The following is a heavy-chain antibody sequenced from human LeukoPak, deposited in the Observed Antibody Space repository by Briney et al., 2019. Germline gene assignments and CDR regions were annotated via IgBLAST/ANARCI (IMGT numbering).Heavy chain of an antibody. V-gene: IGHV3-74*01. Sequence: GSLRLSCAASGFTFDDYGMSWVRQAPGKGLVWVSRINSYGSSTSYADSVKGRFTISRDNAKNTLYLQMNSLRAEDTAVYYCARDKEDSSGFPLGYWGQGTLVTVSS. J-gene: IGHJ4*02. CDR3: ARDKEDSSGFPLGY. CDR2: INSYGSST. CDR1: GFTFDDYG. D-gene: IGHD3-22*01.